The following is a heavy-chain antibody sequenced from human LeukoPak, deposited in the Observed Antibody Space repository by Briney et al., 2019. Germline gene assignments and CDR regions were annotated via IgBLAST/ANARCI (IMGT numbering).Heavy chain of an antibody. J-gene: IGHJ4*02. CDR1: GFTFSDAW. CDR3: ARDNLDYGDYVGYYFDY. CDR2: ISYDGSNK. D-gene: IGHD4-17*01. V-gene: IGHV3-30-3*01. Sequence: GGSLRLSCAASGFTFSDAWMTWVRQAPGKGLEWVAVISYDGSNKYYADSVKGRFTISRDNSKNTLYLQMNSLRAEDTAVYYCARDNLDYGDYVGYYFDYWGQGTLVTVSS.